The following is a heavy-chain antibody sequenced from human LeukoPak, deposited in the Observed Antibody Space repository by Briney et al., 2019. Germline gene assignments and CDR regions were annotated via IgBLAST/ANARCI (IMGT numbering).Heavy chain of an antibody. Sequence: PSETLSLTCTVSGGSISSCYWSWIRQPAGKGLEWIGRIYTSGSTNYNPSLKSRVTMSVDTSKNQFSLKLSSVTAADTAVYYCARDHRGERLLSGYYYYGMDVWGQGTTVTVSS. CDR2: IYTSGST. CDR1: GGSISSCY. V-gene: IGHV4-4*07. CDR3: ARDHRGERLLSGYYYYGMDV. D-gene: IGHD2-2*01. J-gene: IGHJ6*02.